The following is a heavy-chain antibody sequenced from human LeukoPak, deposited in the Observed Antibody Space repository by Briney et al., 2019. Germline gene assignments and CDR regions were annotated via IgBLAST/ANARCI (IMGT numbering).Heavy chain of an antibody. V-gene: IGHV3-30*02. J-gene: IGHJ5*02. CDR2: IRYDGSEK. Sequence: PGGSLRLSCAASGFTFRSYGMHWVRQAPGKGLEWVAFIRYDGSEKYYADSVKGRFTISRDNSKNTLYLQMNSLRAEDTAVYYCAKEGYSYGLLTFDPWGQGTLVTSPQ. CDR3: AKEGYSYGLLTFDP. CDR1: GFTFRSYG. D-gene: IGHD5-18*01.